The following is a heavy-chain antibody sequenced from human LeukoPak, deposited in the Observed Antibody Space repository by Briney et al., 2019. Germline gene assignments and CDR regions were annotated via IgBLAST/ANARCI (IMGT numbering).Heavy chain of an antibody. Sequence: SETLSLTCTVSGGSISSSSYYWGWIRQPPGKGLEWIGSIYYSGSTYYNPSLKSRVTISVDRSKNQFSLKLSSVTAADTAVYYCARGGYSYGSEYFDYWGQGTLVTVSS. CDR2: IYYSGST. D-gene: IGHD5-18*01. J-gene: IGHJ4*02. CDR1: GGSISSSSYY. CDR3: ARGGYSYGSEYFDY. V-gene: IGHV4-39*07.